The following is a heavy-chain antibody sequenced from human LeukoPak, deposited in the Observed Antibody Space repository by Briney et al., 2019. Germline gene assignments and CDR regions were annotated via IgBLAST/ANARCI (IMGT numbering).Heavy chain of an antibody. CDR3: ARVPVYCSSTSCSFDY. J-gene: IGHJ4*02. D-gene: IGHD2-2*01. CDR1: GGSFSGYY. V-gene: IGHV4-34*01. CDR2: INHSGST. Sequence: SETLSLTCAVYGGSFSGYYWSWIRQPPGKGLEWIGEINHSGSTNYNPSLKSRVTISVDTSKNQFSLRLSSVTAADTAVYYCARVPVYCSSTSCSFDYWGQGTLVTVSS.